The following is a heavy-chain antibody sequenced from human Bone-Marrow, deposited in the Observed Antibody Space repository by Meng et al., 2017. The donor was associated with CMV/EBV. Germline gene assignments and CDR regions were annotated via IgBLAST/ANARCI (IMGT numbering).Heavy chain of an antibody. CDR3: ARDPRRGYSYGYQYDY. CDR2: IRYEGTTT. Sequence: GESLKISCAVSGFTFSTHGMYWVRQAPGKGLDWVAFIRYEGTTTYYADSVKGRFTISRDNAKNSLYLQMNSLRAEDTAVYYCARDPRRGYSYGYQYDYWGQGTLVTVSS. D-gene: IGHD5-18*01. CDR1: GFTFSTHG. V-gene: IGHV3-30*02. J-gene: IGHJ4*02.